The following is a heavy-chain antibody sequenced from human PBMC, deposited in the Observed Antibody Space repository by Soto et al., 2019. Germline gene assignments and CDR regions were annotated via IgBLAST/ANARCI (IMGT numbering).Heavy chain of an antibody. D-gene: IGHD2-2*01. V-gene: IGHV1-8*01. CDR2: MNPNSGNT. J-gene: IGHJ6*03. CDR1: GYTFTSYD. Sequence: ASVKVSCKASGYTFTSYDINWVRQATGQGLEWMGWMNPNSGNTGYAQKFQGRVTMTRNTSISTAYMELSSLRSEDTAVYYCARVGSWGVVVPAARRKRYYYYYMDVWGKGTTVTVSS. CDR3: ARVGSWGVVVPAARRKRYYYYYMDV.